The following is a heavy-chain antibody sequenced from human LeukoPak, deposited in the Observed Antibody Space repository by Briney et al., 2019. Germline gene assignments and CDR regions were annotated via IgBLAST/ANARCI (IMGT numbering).Heavy chain of an antibody. CDR2: IYYSGST. CDR1: GGSISSSSYY. CDR3: ARDSFFSSAPVVLFGVRFDP. D-gene: IGHD3-16*01. V-gene: IGHV4-39*07. J-gene: IGHJ5*02. Sequence: PSETLSLICTVSGGSISSSSYYWGWIRQPPGKGLEWIGSIYYSGSTYYNPSLKSRVTISVDTSKNQFSLKLSSVTAADTAVYYCARDSFFSSAPVVLFGVRFDPWGQGTLVTVSS.